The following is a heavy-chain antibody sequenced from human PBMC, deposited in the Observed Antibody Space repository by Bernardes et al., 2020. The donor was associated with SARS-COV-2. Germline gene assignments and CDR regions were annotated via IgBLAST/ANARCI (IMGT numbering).Heavy chain of an antibody. D-gene: IGHD2-21*02. CDR2: IYYSGST. CDR1: GGSISSYY. CDR3: AIRGYCGGDCYSDY. V-gene: IGHV4-59*01. Sequence: SEPLSLTCTVSGGSISSYYWSWIRQPPGKGLEWIGYIYYSGSTNYNPSLKSRVTISVDTSKNQFSLKLSSVTAADTAVYYCAIRGYCGGDCYSDYWGQGTLVTVSS. J-gene: IGHJ4*02.